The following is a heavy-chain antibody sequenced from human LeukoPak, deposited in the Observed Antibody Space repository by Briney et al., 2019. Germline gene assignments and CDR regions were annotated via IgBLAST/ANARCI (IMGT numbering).Heavy chain of an antibody. D-gene: IGHD1-1*01. CDR2: ISGSGGST. J-gene: IGHJ6*04. CDR3: AKDGATGTWVYYYYGMDV. V-gene: IGHV3-23*01. CDR1: GFTFSSYA. Sequence: GGSLRLSCAASGFTFSSYAMSWVRQAPGKGLEWVSAISGSGGSTYYADSVKGRFTISKDNSKNTLYLQMNSLRAEDTAVYYCAKDGATGTWVYYYYGMDVWGKGTTVTVSS.